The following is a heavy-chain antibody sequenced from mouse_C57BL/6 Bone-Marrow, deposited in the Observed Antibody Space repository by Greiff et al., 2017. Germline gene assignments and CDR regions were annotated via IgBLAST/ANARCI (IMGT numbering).Heavy chain of an antibody. Sequence: QVQLQQSGPELVKPGASVKISCKASGYAFSSYWMHWVKQRPGKGLEWIGRIYPGGGDTNYNGKFKGKATLTADKSSSTAYLQLSSLTSEDSAVYYCARTIPRWCDAMDYWGQGTSVTVSS. D-gene: IGHD1-1*02. CDR1: GYAFSSYW. CDR3: ARTIPRWCDAMDY. V-gene: IGHV1-82*01. J-gene: IGHJ4*01. CDR2: IYPGGGDT.